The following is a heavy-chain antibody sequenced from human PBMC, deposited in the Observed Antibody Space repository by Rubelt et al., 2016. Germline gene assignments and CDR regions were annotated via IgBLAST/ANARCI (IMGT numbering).Heavy chain of an antibody. V-gene: IGHV4-34*01. CDR3: ARDITMAN. D-gene: IGHD3-10*01. CDR1: GGSFSGYY. J-gene: IGHJ4*02. CDR2: INHSGST. Sequence: QVQLQQWGAGLLKPSETLSLTCAVYGGSFSGYYWSWIRQPPGKGLEWIGEINHSGSTNYNPSLKSRVTISVDTSKNQFSLKLSSVTAADTAVYYCARDITMANWGQGTLVTVSS.